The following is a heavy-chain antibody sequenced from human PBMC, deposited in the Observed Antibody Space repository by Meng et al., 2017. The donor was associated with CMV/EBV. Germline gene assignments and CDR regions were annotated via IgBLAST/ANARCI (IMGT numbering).Heavy chain of an antibody. CDR3: ARDKSAAGLFDY. CDR1: GGTFSSYA. V-gene: IGHV1-69*05. CDR2: IIPIFGTA. J-gene: IGHJ4*02. Sequence: SVKVSCKASGGTFSSYAISWVRRAPGQGLEWMGGIIPIFGTANYAQKFQGRVTITTDESTSTAYMELSSLRSEDTAVYYCARDKSAAGLFDYWGQGTLVTVSS. D-gene: IGHD6-13*01.